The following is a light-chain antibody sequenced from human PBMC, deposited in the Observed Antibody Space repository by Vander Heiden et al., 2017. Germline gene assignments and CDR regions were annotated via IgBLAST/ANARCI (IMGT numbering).Light chain of an antibody. CDR3: MQPLHTPWT. CDR2: LVS. CDR1: QSLLYSNGNTY. V-gene: IGKV2-28*01. Sequence: EIVMTQSPLSLPVTPGEPASISCRSSQSLLYSNGNTYVDWYLQKPGQSPQLLIYLVSNRASGVPDRFSGSGSGTDFTLRFSRVEAEDVGVYYCMQPLHTPWTFGQGTKVEIK. J-gene: IGKJ1*01.